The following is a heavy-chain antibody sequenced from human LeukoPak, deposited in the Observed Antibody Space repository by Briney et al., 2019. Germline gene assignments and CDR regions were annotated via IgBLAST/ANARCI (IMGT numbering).Heavy chain of an antibody. V-gene: IGHV3-21*01. Sequence: GGSLRLSCAASGFTFSSYSMNWVRQAPGKGLEWVSSISSSSSYIYYADSVKGRFTISRDNAKNSLYLQMNSLRAEDTAVYYCAREKRPDYAEPWYFDLWGRGTLVTVSS. CDR2: ISSSSSYI. CDR3: AREKRPDYAEPWYFDL. CDR1: GFTFSSYS. J-gene: IGHJ2*01. D-gene: IGHD4-17*01.